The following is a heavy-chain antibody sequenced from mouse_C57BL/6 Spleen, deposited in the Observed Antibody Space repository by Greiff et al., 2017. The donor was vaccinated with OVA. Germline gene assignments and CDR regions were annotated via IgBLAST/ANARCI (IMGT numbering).Heavy chain of an antibody. CDR1: GYTFPSYW. D-gene: IGHD2-2*01. CDR2: LNPSDSAT. CDR3: ARGGYDGALYAMDY. V-gene: IGHV1-52*01. Sequence: QVQLQQPGAELVRPGSSVKLSCTASGYTFPSYWMHWVTQRPIQGLEWIGNLNPSDSATHYNQKFKDKATLTVDKSSSTAYIQLSSLTSEDSAVYDCARGGYDGALYAMDYWGQGTSVTVSS. J-gene: IGHJ4*01.